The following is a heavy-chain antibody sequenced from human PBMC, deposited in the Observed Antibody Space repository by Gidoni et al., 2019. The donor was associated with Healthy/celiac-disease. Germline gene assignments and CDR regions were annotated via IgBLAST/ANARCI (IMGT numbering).Heavy chain of an antibody. D-gene: IGHD5-12*01. CDR1: VFSISSGGYY. CDR3: ARGGATRPLRY. J-gene: IGHJ4*02. V-gene: IGHV4-31*03. CDR2: IYYSGST. Sequence: QLQLQESVPGLVQPSQTLSLTCPVSVFSISSGGYYWSWIRQHPGKGLEWIGYIYYSGSTYYNQSLKSRVTISVDTSKNQFSLKLSSVTAADTAVYYCARGGATRPLRYWGQGTLVTVSS.